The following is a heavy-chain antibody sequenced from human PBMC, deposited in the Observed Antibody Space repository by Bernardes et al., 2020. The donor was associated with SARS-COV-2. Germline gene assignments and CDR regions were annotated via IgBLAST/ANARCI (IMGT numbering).Heavy chain of an antibody. CDR2: MTGSGRDQ. CDR3: ARDSTRYSFGLDI. Sequence: LRLSCAASGFTFAGYSMSWVRQAPGKGLEWVSGMTGSGRDQFYADSVKGRFSISRDNSKNTLYLQLNNLRVDDTALYYCARDSTRYSFGLDIWGQGTLVTVSS. CDR1: GFTFAGYS. J-gene: IGHJ4*02. V-gene: IGHV3-23*01. D-gene: IGHD5-18*01.